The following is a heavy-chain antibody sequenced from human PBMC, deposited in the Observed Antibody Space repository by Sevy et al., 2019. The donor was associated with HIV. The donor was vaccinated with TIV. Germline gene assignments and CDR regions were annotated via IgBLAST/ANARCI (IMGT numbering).Heavy chain of an antibody. J-gene: IGHJ4*02. CDR2: ISFDGSDK. Sequence: GESLKISCAASGFSFSTHGMHWVRQAPGKGLEWVAVISFDGSDKYYSESVEGRFTISRDNSKNTLLLQMSSLRAEDTAVYYCARDAGYSTVWYPGYWGQGTLVTVSS. D-gene: IGHD6-19*01. CDR1: GFSFSTHG. CDR3: ARDAGYSTVWYPGY. V-gene: IGHV3-30*03.